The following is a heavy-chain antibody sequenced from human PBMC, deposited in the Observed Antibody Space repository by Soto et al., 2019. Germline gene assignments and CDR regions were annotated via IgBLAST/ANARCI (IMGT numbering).Heavy chain of an antibody. CDR1: GYTFSSYF. V-gene: IGHV1-18*01. CDR3: ARDVPPVDC. CDR2: ISAYNGNT. J-gene: IGHJ4*02. Sequence: QVQLVQSGAEVKKPGASVKVSCKASGYTFSSYFISWVRQAPGQGLEWMGWISAYNGNTNYAQKLQGRVTMTTDTSKSTAYVELRSLRSDDRDVYYCARDVPPVDCWGQGTLVTVSS.